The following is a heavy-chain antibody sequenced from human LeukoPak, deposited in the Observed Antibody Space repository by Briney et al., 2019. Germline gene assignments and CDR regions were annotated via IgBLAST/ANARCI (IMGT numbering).Heavy chain of an antibody. CDR3: ARAFIVVVPTTEEDDHYYNYYMDV. J-gene: IGHJ6*03. CDR2: INPNSGGT. Sequence: GASVKVSCKASGYTFTGYYMHWVRQAPGQGLEWMGWINPNSGGTNYAQKFQGRVTMTRDTSISTAYMELSRLRSDGTAVYYCARAFIVVVPTTEEDDHYYNYYMDVWGKGTTVTISS. CDR1: GYTFTGYY. V-gene: IGHV1-2*02. D-gene: IGHD2-2*01.